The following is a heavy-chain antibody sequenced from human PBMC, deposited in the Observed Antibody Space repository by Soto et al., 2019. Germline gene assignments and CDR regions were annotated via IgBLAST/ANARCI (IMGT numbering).Heavy chain of an antibody. CDR2: INPSSGGT. CDR3: ARVSRNTGTIQDNWFDP. CDR1: GYTFTSYY. D-gene: IGHD1-7*01. V-gene: IGHV1-46*01. J-gene: IGHJ5*02. Sequence: GASVKVSCKASGYTFTSYYIHWVRQAPGQGPEWMGIINPSSGGTSYAQKFEGRVLMTRDTSTSTVYMELSSLRSDDTAVYYCARVSRNTGTIQDNWFDPWGQGTLVTVSS.